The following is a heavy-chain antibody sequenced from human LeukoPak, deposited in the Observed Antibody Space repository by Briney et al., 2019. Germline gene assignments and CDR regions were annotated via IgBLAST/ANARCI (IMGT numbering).Heavy chain of an antibody. J-gene: IGHJ6*02. CDR1: GYTFTDYY. CDR3: ARGWRGNDYFYGMGV. D-gene: IGHD3-3*01. CDR2: INPNTGDK. Sequence: ASVKVSCTASGYTFTDYYMHLVRQSPGQGLEWKGIINPNTGDKDYAQKFQGRVTMTRDTSISTIYMELSRLRSDDTALYYCARGWRGNDYFYGMGVWGQGGTVTVSS. V-gene: IGHV1-2*02.